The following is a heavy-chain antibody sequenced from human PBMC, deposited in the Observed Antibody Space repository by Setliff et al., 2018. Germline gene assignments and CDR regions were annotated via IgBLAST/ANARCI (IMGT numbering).Heavy chain of an antibody. Sequence: ASVKVSCKASGYTFTGYYMHWVRQAPGQGLEWMGWINPNSGGTNYAQKFQGWVTMTRDTSISTVYMELSRLRSDDTAVYYCARGRDFWSGYLVYWGQGTLVTVSS. J-gene: IGHJ4*02. D-gene: IGHD3-3*01. CDR2: INPNSGGT. CDR3: ARGRDFWSGYLVY. V-gene: IGHV1-2*04. CDR1: GYTFTGYY.